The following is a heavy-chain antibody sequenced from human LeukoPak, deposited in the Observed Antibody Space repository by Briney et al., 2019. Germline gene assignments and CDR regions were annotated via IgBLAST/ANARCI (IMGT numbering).Heavy chain of an antibody. CDR1: SGSISRYF. D-gene: IGHD1-26*01. CDR3: ARDLSGGVGPYY. V-gene: IGHV4-4*07. Sequence: SETLSLTCTISSGSISRYFWSWIRQPAGKGLEWIGRIYTSGSTNYNPSLKSRVTISVDTSKNQFSLTLNSVTAADTAVYFCARDLSGGVGPYYWGQGILVTVSS. CDR2: IYTSGST. J-gene: IGHJ4*02.